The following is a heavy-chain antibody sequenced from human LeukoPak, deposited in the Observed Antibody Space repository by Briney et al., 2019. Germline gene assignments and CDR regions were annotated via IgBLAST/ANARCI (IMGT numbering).Heavy chain of an antibody. D-gene: IGHD3-22*01. CDR3: AKGYGFDSSGSEHYFEN. CDR1: GFTFSNYS. V-gene: IGHV3-30*18. Sequence: PGRSLRLSCAASGFTFSNYSIHWVRQAPGKWLEWVAVISYDGSNKYYAESVKGRFTISRDNSKNTLYLQMNSLRAEDTAVYYCAKGYGFDSSGSEHYFENWGQGILVTVSS. CDR2: ISYDGSNK. J-gene: IGHJ4*02.